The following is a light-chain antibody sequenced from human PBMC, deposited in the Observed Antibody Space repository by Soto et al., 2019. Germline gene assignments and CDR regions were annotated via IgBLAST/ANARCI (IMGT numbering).Light chain of an antibody. Sequence: QSVLNHPASVFGSPGPSITISCTGTRRDVGGYNYVSWYQHHPGKAPKLMIYDVSNRPSGVSNRFSGSKSGNTASLTISGLQPEDEADYYCSSYTTSNTRQIVFGTGTKVTVL. V-gene: IGLV2-14*03. J-gene: IGLJ1*01. CDR3: SSYTTSNTRQIV. CDR1: RRDVGGYNY. CDR2: DVS.